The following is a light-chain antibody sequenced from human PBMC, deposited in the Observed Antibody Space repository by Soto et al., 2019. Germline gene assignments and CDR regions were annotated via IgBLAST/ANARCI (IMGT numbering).Light chain of an antibody. CDR2: ANN. V-gene: IGLV1-40*01. CDR1: SSHIWAGYG. CDR3: QSYDFGLSAHNYV. Sequence: QSVLTQPPSVSGAPGQRVSISCAGSSSHIWAGYGGHWYQQFPGTAPRLLIYANNNRPSGVPDRFSGSKSGTSASLAITGLQADDEAEYYCQSYDFGLSAHNYVFGTGTKVTVL. J-gene: IGLJ1*01.